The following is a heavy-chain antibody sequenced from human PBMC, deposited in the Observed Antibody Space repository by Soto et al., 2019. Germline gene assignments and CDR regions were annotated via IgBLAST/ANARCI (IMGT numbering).Heavy chain of an antibody. V-gene: IGHV4-31*03. D-gene: IGHD1-26*01. CDR2: IYYSGST. Sequence: QVQLQESGPGLVKPSQTLSLTCTVSGGSISSGGYYWSWIRQHPGKGLEWIGYIYYSGSTYYNPSLRSRVTISVDTSKNQFSLKLSSVSAADTAVYYCARDRGPWTNFDYWGQGTLVTVSS. J-gene: IGHJ4*02. CDR3: ARDRGPWTNFDY. CDR1: GGSISSGGYY.